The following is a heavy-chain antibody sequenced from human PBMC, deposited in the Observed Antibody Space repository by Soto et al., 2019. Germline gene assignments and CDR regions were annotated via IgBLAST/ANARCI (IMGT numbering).Heavy chain of an antibody. V-gene: IGHV3-21*01. D-gene: IGHD3-9*01. CDR2: ISSSSTYI. J-gene: IGHJ4*02. Sequence: PGGSLRLSCADSGFTFGSHSMNWIRQAPGKGLEWVSSISSSSTYIYYADSVKGRFTISRDNAKNSLYLQMNSLRAEDTAVYYCARGANRLVIWPKYYFDYWGQGTLVTVSS. CDR1: GFTFGSHS. CDR3: ARGANRLVIWPKYYFDY.